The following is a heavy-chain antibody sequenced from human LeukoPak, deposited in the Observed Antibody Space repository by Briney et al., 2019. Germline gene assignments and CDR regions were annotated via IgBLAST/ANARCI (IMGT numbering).Heavy chain of an antibody. Sequence: PSETLSLTCAVSGGSISNNNWWIWVRQPPGKGVEWIGEIHHSGSANYNPSLKSRVTISVDKSKNQFSLKLSSVTAADTAVYYCARGRTYYYDSSGYRYFDYWGQGTLVTVPS. V-gene: IGHV4-4*02. D-gene: IGHD3-22*01. J-gene: IGHJ4*02. CDR3: ARGRTYYYDSSGYRYFDY. CDR1: GGSISNNNW. CDR2: IHHSGSA.